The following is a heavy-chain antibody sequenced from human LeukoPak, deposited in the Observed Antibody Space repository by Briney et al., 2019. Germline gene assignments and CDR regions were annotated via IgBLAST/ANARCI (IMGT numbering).Heavy chain of an antibody. J-gene: IGHJ4*02. V-gene: IGHV3-30*18. CDR3: AKAPPRSSSWPFDY. Sequence: PGGSLRLSCAASGFTFSSYSMHWVRQAPGKGLEWVAVISYDGSNKYYADSVKGRFTISRDNSKNTLYLQMNSLRAEDTAVYYCAKAPPRSSSWPFDYWGQGTLVTVSS. CDR1: GFTFSSYS. CDR2: ISYDGSNK. D-gene: IGHD6-13*01.